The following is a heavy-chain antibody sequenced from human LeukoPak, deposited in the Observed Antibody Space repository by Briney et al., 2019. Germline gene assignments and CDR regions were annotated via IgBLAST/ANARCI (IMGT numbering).Heavy chain of an antibody. D-gene: IGHD5-24*01. CDR3: GRSGDGYNIYG. CDR2: IIPILGIA. V-gene: IGHV1-69*04. CDR1: GGTFSSYA. Sequence: SVKVSCKASGGTFSSYAISWVRQAPGQGLEWMGRIIPILGIANYAQKFQGRVTITADKSTSTAYMGLSSLRSEDTAVYYCGRSGDGYNIYGWGQGTLVTVSS. J-gene: IGHJ4*02.